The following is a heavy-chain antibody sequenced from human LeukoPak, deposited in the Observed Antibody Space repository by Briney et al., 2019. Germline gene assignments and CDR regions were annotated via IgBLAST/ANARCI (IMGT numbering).Heavy chain of an antibody. CDR3: ARDSRWIQFDY. CDR2: IYSGGTT. J-gene: IGHJ4*02. V-gene: IGHV3-53*01. Sequence: GGSLRLSCEASGFTVSSNYMSWVRQAPGKGLEWVSVIYSGGTTYYADSVKGRFTISRDNSKNTLYLQMNSLRADDTAVYYCARDSRWIQFDYWGQGTLVTVSS. CDR1: GFTVSSNY. D-gene: IGHD5-18*01.